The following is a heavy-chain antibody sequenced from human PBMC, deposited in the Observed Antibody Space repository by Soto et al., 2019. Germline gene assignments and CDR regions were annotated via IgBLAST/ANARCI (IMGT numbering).Heavy chain of an antibody. CDR2: ISYDGSNK. V-gene: IGHV3-30-3*01. J-gene: IGHJ6*02. Sequence: PGGSLRLSCAASGFTFSSYAMHWVRQAPGKGLEWVAVISYDGSNKYYADSVKGRFTISRDNSKNTLYLQMNSLRAEDTAVYYCARDGVSCSSTSFYHHRYNWNSHHYYYGMDVWGQGTTVNVSS. D-gene: IGHD2-2*01. CDR3: ARDGVSCSSTSFYHHRYNWNSHHYYYGMDV. CDR1: GFTFSSYA.